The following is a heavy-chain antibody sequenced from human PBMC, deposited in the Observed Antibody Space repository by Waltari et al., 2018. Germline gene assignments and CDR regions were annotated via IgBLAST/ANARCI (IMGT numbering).Heavy chain of an antibody. CDR2: INPNTGDT. CDR1: GYTFTGYS. D-gene: IGHD3-22*01. CDR3: ARDWGYYSDTSGYPSNWFGP. J-gene: IGHJ5*02. V-gene: IGHV1-2*06. Sequence: QVQLVQSGAEVKKPGASVKVSCKASGYTFTGYSFHWVRQAPGQGLEWMGRINPNTGDTTYAQEFQGRVTMTRDTSISTAYMELTSLRSEDTAVYYCARDWGYYSDTSGYPSNWFGPWGQGTLVTVSS.